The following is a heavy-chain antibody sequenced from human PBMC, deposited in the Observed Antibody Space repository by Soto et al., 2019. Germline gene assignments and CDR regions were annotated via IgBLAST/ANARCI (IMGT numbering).Heavy chain of an antibody. V-gene: IGHV1-18*01. J-gene: IGHJ4*02. D-gene: IGHD3-22*01. Sequence: QVKLVQSGTEVKKPGASIKVSCKASGYSFVTSGMTWVRQAPGQWLEWMGWISVYNGNTNYDQKLQDRVTMTTDTSTNTAYLEVRNLRSDDTAVYYCARAGQYYDASGYADWGQGTLVTV. CDR3: ARAGQYYDASGYAD. CDR1: GYSFVTSG. CDR2: ISVYNGNT.